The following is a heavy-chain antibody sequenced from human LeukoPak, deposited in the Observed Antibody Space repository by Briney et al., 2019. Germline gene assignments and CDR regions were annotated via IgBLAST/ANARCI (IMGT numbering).Heavy chain of an antibody. CDR3: ARVPVVSPYLRLVRGYFDY. CDR2: IYYSGST. CDR1: GGSVSSGSYY. J-gene: IGHJ4*02. D-gene: IGHD6-19*01. Sequence: SETLSLTCTVSGGSVSSGSYYWGWIRQPPGKGLEWIGNIYYSGSTYYNPSLKSRVTISVDTSKNQFSLKLSSVTAADTAVYYCARVPVVSPYLRLVRGYFDYWGQGTLVTVSS. V-gene: IGHV4-39*07.